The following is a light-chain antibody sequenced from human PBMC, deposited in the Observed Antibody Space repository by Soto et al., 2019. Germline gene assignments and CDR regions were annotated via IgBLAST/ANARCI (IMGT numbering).Light chain of an antibody. CDR1: SSDVGAYNY. Sequence: QSALTQPASESGYPGQSITISCTGASSDVGAYNYVAWCQQHPGKGPKLLIYDVSNRPSGFSSRFSGSKSGNTASLTISGLRAEDEADYFCSSYTTSSTYVFGTG. V-gene: IGLV2-14*01. CDR2: DVS. CDR3: SSYTTSSTYV. J-gene: IGLJ1*01.